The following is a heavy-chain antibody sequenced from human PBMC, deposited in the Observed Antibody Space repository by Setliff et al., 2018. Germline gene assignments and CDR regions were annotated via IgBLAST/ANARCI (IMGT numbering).Heavy chain of an antibody. J-gene: IGHJ3*02. Sequence: SETLSLTCGVSGVSITSGHYWGWIRQSPGKGLEWLATIHQRGRTYYNPSLNSRVTISLDTSKNHFSLKLRSVTAEDSAVYYCASPGRDNLDSPFDAFDIWGQGTKVIVS. CDR1: GVSITSGHY. CDR2: IHQRGRT. CDR3: ASPGRDNLDSPFDAFDI. V-gene: IGHV4-38-2*01. D-gene: IGHD3-3*01.